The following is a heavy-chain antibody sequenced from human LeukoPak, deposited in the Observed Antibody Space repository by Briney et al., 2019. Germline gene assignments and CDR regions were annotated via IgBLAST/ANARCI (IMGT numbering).Heavy chain of an antibody. CDR1: GYTFTSYG. Sequence: SVKVSCKASGYTFTSYGISWVRQAPGQGLEWMGGIIPIFGTANYAQKFQGRVTITADKSTSTAYMELSSLRSEDTAVYYCATGTGNYYDSSGHHYYYYYMDVWGKGTTVTVSS. CDR2: IIPIFGTA. D-gene: IGHD3-22*01. J-gene: IGHJ6*03. V-gene: IGHV1-69*06. CDR3: ATGTGNYYDSSGHHYYYYYMDV.